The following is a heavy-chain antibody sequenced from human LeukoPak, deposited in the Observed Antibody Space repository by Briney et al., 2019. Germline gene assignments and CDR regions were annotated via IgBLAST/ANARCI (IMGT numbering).Heavy chain of an antibody. V-gene: IGHV6-1*01. D-gene: IGHD2-2*01. Sequence: SQTLSLTCAISGDSVSSNSVTWNWTRQSPSRGLEWLGRTYYRSTSYNDYAVSVRCRITVNPDTSKNQFSLHLNSVTPEDTAVYYCARRLTQYDCFDPWGQGILVTVSS. J-gene: IGHJ5*02. CDR2: TYYRSTSYN. CDR3: ARRLTQYDCFDP. CDR1: GDSVSSNSVT.